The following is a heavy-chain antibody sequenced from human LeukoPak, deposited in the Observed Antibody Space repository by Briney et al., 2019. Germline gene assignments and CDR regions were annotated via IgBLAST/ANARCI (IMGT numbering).Heavy chain of an antibody. CDR1: GDSIGTYY. Sequence: SETLSLTCTVFGDSIGTYYWNWIRQPAGKGLEWIGRIYTSGITNYNPSLQSRVTMSVDTSKNQFSLKLSSVTAADTAAYYCARDPGMERFGVVFDYWGQGALVTVSA. CDR2: IYTSGIT. D-gene: IGHD3-10*01. CDR3: ARDPGMERFGVVFDY. J-gene: IGHJ4*02. V-gene: IGHV4-4*07.